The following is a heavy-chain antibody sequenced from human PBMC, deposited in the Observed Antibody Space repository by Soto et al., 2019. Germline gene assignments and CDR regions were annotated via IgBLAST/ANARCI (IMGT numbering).Heavy chain of an antibody. CDR2: ISAYNGNT. V-gene: IGHV1-18*01. J-gene: IGHJ6*02. CDR1: GYTFTSYG. CDR3: ARGLYSSSSGYYYYYGMDV. Sequence: ASVKVSCKASGYTFTSYGISWVRQAPGQGLEWMGWISAYNGNTNYAQKLQGRVTMTTDTSTSTAYMELRSLRSDDTAVYYCARGLYSSSSGYYYYYGMDVWGQGTTVTVSS. D-gene: IGHD6-6*01.